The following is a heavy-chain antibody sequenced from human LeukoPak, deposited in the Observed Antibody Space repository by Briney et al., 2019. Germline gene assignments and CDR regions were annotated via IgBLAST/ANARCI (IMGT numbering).Heavy chain of an antibody. J-gene: IGHJ4*02. V-gene: IGHV3-21*01. CDR3: ARASHVDTAMVGY. CDR1: GYTFSSYS. Sequence: GGSLTLSWAASGYTFSSYSMNWVRHAPGNGLEWVSSISSSSSYIYYADSVKGRFTISRTNAKNSLYLPMNRLRAEATAVYYCARASHVDTAMVGYWGQGTLVTVSS. CDR2: ISSSSSYI. D-gene: IGHD5-18*01.